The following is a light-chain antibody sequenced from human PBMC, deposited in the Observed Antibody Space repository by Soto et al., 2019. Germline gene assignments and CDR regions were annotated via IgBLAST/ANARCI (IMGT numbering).Light chain of an antibody. CDR1: SSDVGAYTS. V-gene: IGLV2-14*01. CDR2: EVS. CDR3: SSYTSDNIDYV. J-gene: IGLJ1*01. Sequence: QSVLAQPASVSGSPGQSITTSRTGSSSDVGAYTSVSWYQQHPGKAHKLMIYEVSNRPSGVSRRFSGSKPGNTASLTISWLQAEEEAHYYCSSYTSDNIDYVFGTGTNVTVL.